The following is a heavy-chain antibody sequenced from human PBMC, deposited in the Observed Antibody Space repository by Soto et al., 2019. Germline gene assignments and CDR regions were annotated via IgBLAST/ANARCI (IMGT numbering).Heavy chain of an antibody. V-gene: IGHV4-39*01. J-gene: IGHJ4*02. CDR3: ARRRITMIEPDY. Sequence: QLQLQESGPGLVKPSETLSLTCTVSGGSISSSSYYWGWIRQPPGKGLEWIGSIYYSGSTYYNPSLKSRVTISVDTSKNQFSLKLSSVTAADTAVYYCARRRITMIEPDYWGQGTLVTVSS. CDR2: IYYSGST. CDR1: GGSISSSSYY. D-gene: IGHD3-22*01.